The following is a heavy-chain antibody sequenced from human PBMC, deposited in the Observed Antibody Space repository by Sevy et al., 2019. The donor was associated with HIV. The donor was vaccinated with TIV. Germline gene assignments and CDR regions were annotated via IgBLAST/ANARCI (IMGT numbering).Heavy chain of an antibody. Sequence: GGSLRLSCAASGFTFSSYAMHWVRQAPGKGLEWVAVISYDGSNKYYADSVKGRFTISRDNSKNTLYLQMNSLRAEDTALYYCARGGGSSSWYLYYYYYGMDVWGQGTTVTVSS. CDR2: ISYDGSNK. CDR3: ARGGGSSSWYLYYYYYGMDV. V-gene: IGHV3-30-3*01. CDR1: GFTFSSYA. J-gene: IGHJ6*02. D-gene: IGHD6-13*01.